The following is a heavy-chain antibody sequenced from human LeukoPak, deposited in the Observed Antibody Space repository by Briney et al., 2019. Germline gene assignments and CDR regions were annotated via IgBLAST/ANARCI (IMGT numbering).Heavy chain of an antibody. CDR2: INPNSGGT. J-gene: IGHJ4*02. Sequence: GASVKVSCKASGYTFSDYYMHWVRQAPGQGLEWMGWINPNSGGTRYAQQFQGRVTMTRDTSIGTVYMELSTLRSDDTVVYYCARDLSTSSNWELDYWGQGTLVTVSS. CDR1: GYTFSDYY. V-gene: IGHV1-2*02. D-gene: IGHD1-1*01. CDR3: ARDLSTSSNWELDY.